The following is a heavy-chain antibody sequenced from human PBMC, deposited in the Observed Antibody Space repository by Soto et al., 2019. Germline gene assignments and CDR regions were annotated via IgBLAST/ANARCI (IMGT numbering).Heavy chain of an antibody. V-gene: IGHV4-34*01. Sequence: SETLSLTCAVYGVSFSGYYWIWIRQPPGKGLEWIGEINHSGSTNYNPSLKSRVTISVDTSKNQFSLKLSSVTAADTAVYYCARGISSSFGYYGMDVWGQGTTVTVSS. J-gene: IGHJ6*02. CDR3: ARGISSSFGYYGMDV. D-gene: IGHD6-6*01. CDR1: GVSFSGYY. CDR2: INHSGST.